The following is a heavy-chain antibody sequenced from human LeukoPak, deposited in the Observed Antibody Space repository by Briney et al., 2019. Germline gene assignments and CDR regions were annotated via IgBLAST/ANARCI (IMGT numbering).Heavy chain of an antibody. V-gene: IGHV4-30-2*01. CDR3: ARDRVRYYDSSRSLGY. D-gene: IGHD3-22*01. CDR1: GGSISSGGYS. CDR2: IYHSGST. Sequence: PSETLSLTCAVSGGSISSGGYSWSWIRQPPGKGLEWIGYIYHSGSTYYNPSLKSRVTISVDRSKNQFSLKLSSVTAADTAVYYCARDRVRYYDSSRSLGYWGQGTLVTVSS. J-gene: IGHJ4*02.